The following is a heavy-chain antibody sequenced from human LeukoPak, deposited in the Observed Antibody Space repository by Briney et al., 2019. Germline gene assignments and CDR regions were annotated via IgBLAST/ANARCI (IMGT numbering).Heavy chain of an antibody. J-gene: IGHJ4*02. CDR1: GFTFSSYA. CDR3: AREGPRGNSQFDY. D-gene: IGHD2/OR15-2a*01. Sequence: PGGSLRLSCAASGFTFSSYAMHWVRQAPGKGLEWVAVISYDGSNKYYADSVKGRFTIFRDNSKNTLYLQMNSLRAEDTAVYYCAREGPRGNSQFDYWGQGTLVTVSS. CDR2: ISYDGSNK. V-gene: IGHV3-30-3*01.